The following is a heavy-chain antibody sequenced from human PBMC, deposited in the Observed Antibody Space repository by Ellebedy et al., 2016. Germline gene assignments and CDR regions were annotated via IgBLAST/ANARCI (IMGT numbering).Heavy chain of an antibody. CDR3: AKGFYGSGNYYRRGFDY. D-gene: IGHD3-10*01. V-gene: IGHV3-23*01. CDR2: SSGSGGST. CDR1: GFTFSTYA. J-gene: IGHJ4*02. Sequence: GESLKISCTASGFTFSTYAMSWVRQAPGKGLEWVSASSGSGGSTDYAASVKGRFTISRDNSKKTLFLQMNSLKGEDTAVYYCAKGFYGSGNYYRRGFDYWGQGTLVTVSS.